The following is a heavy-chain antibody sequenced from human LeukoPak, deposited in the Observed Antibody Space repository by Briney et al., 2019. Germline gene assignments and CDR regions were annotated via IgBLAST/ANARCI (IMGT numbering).Heavy chain of an antibody. CDR1: GFTFTTYW. V-gene: IGHV3-74*01. J-gene: IGHJ4*02. CDR2: INSDGSST. Sequence: GGSLRLSCAASGFTFTTYWMHWVRQAPGKGLVWVSRINSDGSSTGYADSVQGRFTISRDNAKNTLYLQMNSLRAEDTAVYYCARFYCSSTSCLEDYWGQGTLVTVSS. D-gene: IGHD2-2*01. CDR3: ARFYCSSTSCLEDY.